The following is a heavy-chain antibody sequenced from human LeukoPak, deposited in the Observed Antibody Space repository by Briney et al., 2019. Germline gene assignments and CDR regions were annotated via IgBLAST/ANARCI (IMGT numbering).Heavy chain of an antibody. CDR3: AGHSSWYARYYYGMDV. V-gene: IGHV4-30-4*01. CDR1: GGSISSGDYY. CDR2: IYYSGST. D-gene: IGHD6-13*01. Sequence: SQTLSLTCTVSGGSISSGDYYWSWIRQPPGKGLEWIGYIYYSGSTYYNPSLKSRVTISVDTSKNQFSLKLSSVTAADTAVYYCAGHSSWYARYYYGMDVWGQGTTVTVSS. J-gene: IGHJ6*02.